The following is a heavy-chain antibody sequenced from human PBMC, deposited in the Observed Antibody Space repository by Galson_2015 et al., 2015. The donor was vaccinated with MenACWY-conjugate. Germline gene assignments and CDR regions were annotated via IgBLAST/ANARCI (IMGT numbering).Heavy chain of an antibody. CDR3: ARDLYFTGDHDILTGPAY. Sequence: CKASGYTFTTYGISWVRQAPGQGLEWMGWIGTNHGDRNYGDTNYAQKFKGRVTVTADTSTSTAYMELRSLRSDDTAVCYCARDLYFTGDHDILTGPAYWGQGTLVTVSS. D-gene: IGHD3-9*01. J-gene: IGHJ4*02. CDR2: IGTNHGDRNYGDT. CDR1: GYTFTTYG. V-gene: IGHV1-18*01.